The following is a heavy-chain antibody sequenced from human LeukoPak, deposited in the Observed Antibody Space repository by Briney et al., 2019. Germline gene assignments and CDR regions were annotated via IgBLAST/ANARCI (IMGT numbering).Heavy chain of an antibody. D-gene: IGHD5-18*01. Sequence: ASVKVSCKASGYTFTGYYMHWVRQAPGQGLEWMGWINPNSGGTNYAQKFQGRVTMTRDTSISTAYMELSRLRSDDTAVYYCARSHHPRHRYSYGYIIWGRGTLVTVSS. V-gene: IGHV1-2*02. CDR3: ARSHHPRHRYSYGYII. CDR2: INPNSGGT. CDR1: GYTFTGYY. J-gene: IGHJ4*02.